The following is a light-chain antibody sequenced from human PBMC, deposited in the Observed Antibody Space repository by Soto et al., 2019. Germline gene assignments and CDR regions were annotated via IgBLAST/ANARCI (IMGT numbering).Light chain of an antibody. CDR3: QQYNTWPRT. Sequence: IVLTQSPGPLSLSPVERATISCRASQRVNNNYLAWYQQKPGQAPRLLIYDASNRATGIPARFSGSGSGTEFTLTISSLQSEDFAVYYCQQYNTWPRTFGQGTKVDIK. V-gene: IGKV3D-15*01. J-gene: IGKJ1*01. CDR1: QRVNNN. CDR2: DAS.